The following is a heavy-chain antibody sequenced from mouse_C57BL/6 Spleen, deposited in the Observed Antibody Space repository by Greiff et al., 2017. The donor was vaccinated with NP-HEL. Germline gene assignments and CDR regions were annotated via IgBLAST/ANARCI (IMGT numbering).Heavy chain of an antibody. CDR2: INANYGTT. D-gene: IGHD1-1*01. Sequence: EVQGVESGPELVKPGASVKISCKASGYSFTDYNMNWVKQSNGKSLEWIGVINANYGTTSYNQKFKGKATLTVDQSSSTAYMQLNSLTSEDSAVYYCATTVVAPYAMDTGVKEPQSPSPQ. V-gene: IGHV1-39*01. J-gene: IGHJ4*01. CDR1: GYSFTDYN. CDR3: ATTVVAPYAMDT.